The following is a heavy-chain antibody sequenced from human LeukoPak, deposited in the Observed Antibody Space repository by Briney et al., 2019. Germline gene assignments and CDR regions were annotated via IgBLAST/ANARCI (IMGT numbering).Heavy chain of an antibody. J-gene: IGHJ4*02. CDR2: ISYSGIT. Sequence: SETLSLTCTVSGDSISSSYWSLLRQPPGKGLEWFAYISYSGITNYNPSLKSRVTISLAMSKNQFSLILRSVTAADTAVYYCVKCAGRGRANDFWGQGTLVTVPS. CDR1: GDSISSSY. D-gene: IGHD2-15*01. V-gene: IGHV4-59*03. CDR3: VKCAGRGRANDF.